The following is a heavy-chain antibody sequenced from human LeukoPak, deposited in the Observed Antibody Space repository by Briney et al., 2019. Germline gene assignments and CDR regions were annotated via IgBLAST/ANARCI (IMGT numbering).Heavy chain of an antibody. CDR2: ISYYGSNK. D-gene: IGHD5-18*01. Sequence: PGRSLRLSCAASVFTFSSYGMHWVRQAPGKGLEWVAVISYYGSNKYYADSVKGRFTISRDNSKNTLYLQMNRLRDTDTAVYYCAKTPGRELWSAPFDYWGQGTLVTVSS. CDR3: AKTPGRELWSAPFDY. CDR1: VFTFSSYG. J-gene: IGHJ4*02. V-gene: IGHV3-30*18.